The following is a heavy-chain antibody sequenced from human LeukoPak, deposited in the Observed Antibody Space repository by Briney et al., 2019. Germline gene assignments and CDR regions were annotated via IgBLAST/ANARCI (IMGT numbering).Heavy chain of an antibody. Sequence: ASVKVSCKASGYIFTDYAIHWLRQAPGQRPEWMGWMNAGNGNTNYAQKLQGRVTMTTDTSTSTAYMELRSLRSDDTAVYYCARVGYCSGGSCYYYYYMDVWGKGTTVTVSS. CDR2: MNAGNGNT. CDR3: ARVGYCSGGSCYYYYYMDV. CDR1: GYIFTDYA. J-gene: IGHJ6*03. D-gene: IGHD2-15*01. V-gene: IGHV1-3*01.